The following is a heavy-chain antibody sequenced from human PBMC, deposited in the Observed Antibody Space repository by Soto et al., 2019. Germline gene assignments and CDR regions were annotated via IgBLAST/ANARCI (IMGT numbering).Heavy chain of an antibody. CDR1: GGSISSGGYY. Sequence: QVQLQESGPGLVKPSQTLSLTCTVSGGSISSGGYYWSWIRQHPGKGLEWIGYIYYSGSTYYNPSLKSRVTISVDTSKNQFSLKLSSVTAADTAVYYCASEGYCSSTSSYAGEVGPDGMDVWGQGPTVTVSS. J-gene: IGHJ6*02. D-gene: IGHD2-2*01. V-gene: IGHV4-31*03. CDR2: IYYSGST. CDR3: ASEGYCSSTSSYAGEVGPDGMDV.